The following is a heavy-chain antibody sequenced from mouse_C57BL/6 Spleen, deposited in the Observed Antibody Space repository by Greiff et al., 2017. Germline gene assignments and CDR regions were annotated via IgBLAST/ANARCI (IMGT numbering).Heavy chain of an antibody. CDR1: GFSLTSYG. J-gene: IGHJ1*03. V-gene: IGHV2-6-1*01. CDR2: IWSDGST. CDR3: ARHGGLGNWYFDV. D-gene: IGHD3-3*01. Sequence: QVQLKESGPGLVAPSQSLSITCTVSGFSLTSYGVHWVRQPPGKGLEWLVVIWSDGSTTYNSALKSRLSISKDNSKSQVFLKMNSLQTDVTAMYYCARHGGLGNWYFDVWGTGTTVTVSS.